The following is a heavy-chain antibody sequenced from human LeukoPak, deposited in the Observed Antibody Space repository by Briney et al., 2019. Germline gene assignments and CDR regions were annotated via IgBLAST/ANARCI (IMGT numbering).Heavy chain of an antibody. CDR1: GFTFDDYG. Sequence: TGGSLRLSCAASGFTFDDYGMSWVRQAPGKGLEWVSGINWNGGSTGYADSVKGRFTISRDNAKNSLYLQMNSLRAEDTALYHCAGDHTAGDAFDIWGQGTMVTVSS. CDR3: AGDHTAGDAFDI. D-gene: IGHD6-13*01. CDR2: INWNGGST. V-gene: IGHV3-20*01. J-gene: IGHJ3*02.